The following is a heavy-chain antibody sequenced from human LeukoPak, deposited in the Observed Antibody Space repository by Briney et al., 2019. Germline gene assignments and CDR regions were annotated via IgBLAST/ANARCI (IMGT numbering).Heavy chain of an antibody. Sequence: GGSLRLSCAASGFTFSSYSISWVRQAPGKGLEWVSYISTSSAVMYYADSVKGRFTISRDDARNSVSLQMNSLRADDTAVYYCARDVGYCSGGGCYRWFASWGQGTLVIVSS. V-gene: IGHV3-48*01. CDR2: ISTSSAVM. CDR3: ARDVGYCSGGGCYRWFAS. CDR1: GFTFSSYS. D-gene: IGHD2-15*01. J-gene: IGHJ5*01.